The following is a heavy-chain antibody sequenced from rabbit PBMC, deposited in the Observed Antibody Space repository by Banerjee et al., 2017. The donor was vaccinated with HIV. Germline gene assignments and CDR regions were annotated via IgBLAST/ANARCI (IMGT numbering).Heavy chain of an antibody. V-gene: IGHV1S40*01. CDR1: GFSFSNKYV. D-gene: IGHD4-2*01. J-gene: IGHJ4*01. Sequence: SLTLTCTASGFSFSNKYVMCWVRQALGKGLEWIACINTSSGNTVYASWAKGRFTISKTSSTTVTLQMTSLTVADTATYFCARDSAGREDFNLWGPGTLVTVS. CDR2: INTSSGNT. CDR3: ARDSAGREDFNL.